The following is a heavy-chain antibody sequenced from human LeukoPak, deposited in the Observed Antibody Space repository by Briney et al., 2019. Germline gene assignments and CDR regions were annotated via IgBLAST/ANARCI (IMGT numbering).Heavy chain of an antibody. CDR2: ISGSGGNT. J-gene: IGHJ4*02. CDR3: ARGKITMVRGVEIYFDY. CDR1: GFTFSSYA. D-gene: IGHD3-10*01. V-gene: IGHV3-23*01. Sequence: PGGSLRLSCAASGFTFSSYAMSWVRQAPGKGLEWVSAISGSGGNTYYADSVKGRFTISRDNSKNTLYLQMNSLRAEDTAVYYCARGKITMVRGVEIYFDYWGQGTLVTVSS.